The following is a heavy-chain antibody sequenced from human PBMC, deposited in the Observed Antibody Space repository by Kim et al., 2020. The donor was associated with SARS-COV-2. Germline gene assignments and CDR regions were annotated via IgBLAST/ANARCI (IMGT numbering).Heavy chain of an antibody. J-gene: IGHJ4*02. CDR1: GYTFTDYL. CDR2: INPNNGGT. V-gene: IGHV1-2*02. CDR3: NHRVAY. Sequence: ASVKVSCKASGYTFTDYLIYWVRQAPGQGLEWMGWINPNNGGTKYAQKFQGRVTMTRDTSISTAYMDLSSLRSDDTAVYYCNHRVAYWGQGTLVTVSP.